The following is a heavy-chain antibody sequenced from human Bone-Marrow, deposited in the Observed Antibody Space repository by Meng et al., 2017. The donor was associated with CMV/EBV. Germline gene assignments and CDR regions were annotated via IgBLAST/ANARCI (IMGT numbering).Heavy chain of an antibody. V-gene: IGHV1-69*05. Sequence: SVKVSCKASGGTFSSYAISWVRQAPGQGLEWMGGIIPIFGTANYAQKFQGRVTITTDESTSTAYMELSSLRSEDTAVYYCARDAIVAAGRHYYYGKDVWGQRNTVNVAS. J-gene: IGHJ6*02. D-gene: IGHD6-13*01. CDR3: ARDAIVAAGRHYYYGKDV. CDR1: GGTFSSYA. CDR2: IIPIFGTA.